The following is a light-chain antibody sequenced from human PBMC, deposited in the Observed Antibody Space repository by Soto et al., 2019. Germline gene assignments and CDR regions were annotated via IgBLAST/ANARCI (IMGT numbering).Light chain of an antibody. J-gene: IGKJ5*01. V-gene: IGKV3-15*01. Sequence: EIVMTQSPATLSVSPGERATLSCRASQSVGNNLAWYQQKPGQAPRLLISGASTRATGFPGRFSGSGSGTDFTLTISSLEPEDFAVYYCQQRSNWPRITFGQGTRLEIK. CDR3: QQRSNWPRIT. CDR1: QSVGNN. CDR2: GAS.